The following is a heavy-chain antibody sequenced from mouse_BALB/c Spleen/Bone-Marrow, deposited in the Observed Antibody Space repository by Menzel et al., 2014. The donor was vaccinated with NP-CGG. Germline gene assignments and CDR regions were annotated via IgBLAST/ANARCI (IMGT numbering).Heavy chain of an antibody. Sequence: QVQLQQSGDELVKPGASVKLSCMASGFTFTSYWIHWVKQRPGQGPEWIGEINPSNGRTNYNEKFKSKATLTEDESSSTAYMQLSSLTSEDSAVYYCARDGNYRYAMDYWGQGTSVTVSS. V-gene: IGHV1S81*02. CDR2: INPSNGRT. D-gene: IGHD2-1*01. J-gene: IGHJ4*01. CDR3: ARDGNYRYAMDY. CDR1: GFTFTSYW.